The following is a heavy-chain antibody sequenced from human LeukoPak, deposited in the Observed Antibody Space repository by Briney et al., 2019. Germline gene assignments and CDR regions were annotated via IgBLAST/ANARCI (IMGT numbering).Heavy chain of an antibody. CDR1: GFIVSNNH. CDR3: ARGYSSGWFYFDD. Sequence: GGSLRLSCAASGFIVSNNHMSWVRQTPGKGLEWVSLIYSGGSTFYADSVKGRFTISRGNSMNTLYLQMNSLRVEDTAVYYCARGYSSGWFYFDDWGQGTLVTVSS. J-gene: IGHJ4*02. D-gene: IGHD6-19*01. CDR2: IYSGGST. V-gene: IGHV3-66*01.